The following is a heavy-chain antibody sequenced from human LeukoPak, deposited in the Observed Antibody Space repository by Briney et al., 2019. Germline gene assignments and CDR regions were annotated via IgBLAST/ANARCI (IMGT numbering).Heavy chain of an antibody. Sequence: PGGSLRLSCPASGFTFSNYWMLWIRQAPGKGLDSVSRINTDGTVTTYADSVKGRFTVSRDNADNTMFLQMNSVRDEDTAVYYCATKQWLAPPPDSWGQGTPVTVSS. CDR1: GFTFSNYW. D-gene: IGHD6-19*01. V-gene: IGHV3-74*01. CDR2: INTDGTVT. J-gene: IGHJ4*02. CDR3: ATKQWLAPPPDS.